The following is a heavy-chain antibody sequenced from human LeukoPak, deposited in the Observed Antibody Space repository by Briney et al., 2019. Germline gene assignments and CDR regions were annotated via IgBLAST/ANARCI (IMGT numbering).Heavy chain of an antibody. Sequence: PSETLSPTRIVSGGPISSTSYYWGWIRQSPGKGLEWIGSIHYRGTTYYNPSLLSRGTISVDTSKNQFSLKLNSVTAADTAVYFCAREGSGYSTNFDYWGQGTLVTVSS. CDR2: IHYRGTT. V-gene: IGHV4-39*07. CDR3: AREGSGYSTNFDY. J-gene: IGHJ4*02. CDR1: GGPISSTSYY. D-gene: IGHD3-3*01.